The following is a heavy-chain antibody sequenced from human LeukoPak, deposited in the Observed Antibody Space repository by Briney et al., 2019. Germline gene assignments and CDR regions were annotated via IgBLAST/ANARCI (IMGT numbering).Heavy chain of an antibody. CDR3: ARAVELTYYYYMDV. V-gene: IGHV1-2*02. D-gene: IGHD1-7*01. CDR1: GHTFTGYY. J-gene: IGHJ6*03. Sequence: ASVKVSCKASGHTFTGYYMHWVRQAPGQGLEWMGWVNPNSGGTNYAQQFQGRVTMTRDTSISTAYMELSRLRSDDTAVYYCARAVELTYYYYMDVWGKGTTVTVSS. CDR2: VNPNSGGT.